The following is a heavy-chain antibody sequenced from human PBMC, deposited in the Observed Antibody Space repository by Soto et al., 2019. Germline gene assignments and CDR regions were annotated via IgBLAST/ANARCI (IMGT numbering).Heavy chain of an antibody. D-gene: IGHD3-22*01. V-gene: IGHV3-15*07. CDR3: TTDSYSTIIIVRFDY. Sequence: GGSLRLSCSASGFTFSNAWINWVRQAPGKGLEWVGRIKSKTDGGTTDYAEPVKGRFAISRDDSNNMVYLQMNSLKIEDTAVYYCTTDSYSTIIIVRFDYWGHGTLVTVSS. J-gene: IGHJ4*01. CDR2: IKSKTDGGTT. CDR1: GFTFSNAW.